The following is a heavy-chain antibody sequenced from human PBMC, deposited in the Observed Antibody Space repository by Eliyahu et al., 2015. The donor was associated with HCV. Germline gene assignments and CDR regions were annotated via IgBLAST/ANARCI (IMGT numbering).Heavy chain of an antibody. D-gene: IGHD3-10*01. CDR3: ARDAQQYGSGSYYFDY. CDR1: GFTFSSYS. V-gene: IGHV3-21*01. CDR2: ISSSSSYI. Sequence: EVQLVESGGGLVKPGGSXRLXCAASGFTFSSYSMNWVRQAPGKGLXWVSSISSSSSYIYYADSVKGRFTISRDNAKNSLYLQMNSLRAEDTAVYYCARDAQQYGSGSYYFDYWGQGTLVTVSS. J-gene: IGHJ4*02.